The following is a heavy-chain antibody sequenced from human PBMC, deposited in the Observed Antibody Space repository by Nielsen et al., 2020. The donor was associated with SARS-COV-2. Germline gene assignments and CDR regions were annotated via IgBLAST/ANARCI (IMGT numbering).Heavy chain of an antibody. J-gene: IGHJ3*01. Sequence: SETLSLTCSVSGDSLSSGGYYWSWVRQHPGKGLEWIGHIYHSGTTYHNPSLQSRVTMSVDKSKNQFSLKLDSVTAADTAVYYCARRPPRIDVFDVWGPGTVVTVSA. CDR2: IYHSGTT. D-gene: IGHD6-25*01. CDR3: ARRPPRIDVFDV. CDR1: GDSLSSGGYY. V-gene: IGHV4-31*03.